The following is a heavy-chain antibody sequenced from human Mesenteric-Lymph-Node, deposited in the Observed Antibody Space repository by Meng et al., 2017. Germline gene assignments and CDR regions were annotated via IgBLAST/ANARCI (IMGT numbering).Heavy chain of an antibody. Sequence: SETLSLTCTVSGGSISSSSYYWGRIRQPPGKGLEWIGSIYYSGSTYYNPSLKSRVTISVDTSKNQFSLKLSSVTAADTAVYCCARQAARIYYGSGSYYNVWGQRALVTVSS. J-gene: IGHJ4*02. CDR1: GGSISSSSYY. V-gene: IGHV4-39*01. D-gene: IGHD3-10*01. CDR2: IYYSGST. CDR3: ARQAARIYYGSGSYYNV.